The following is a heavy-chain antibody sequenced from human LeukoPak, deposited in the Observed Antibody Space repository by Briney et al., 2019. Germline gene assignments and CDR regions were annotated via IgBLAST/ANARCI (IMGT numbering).Heavy chain of an antibody. J-gene: IGHJ5*02. CDR2: IYYTERT. D-gene: IGHD3-10*01. Sequence: SEALSLTCTVSGGSLSSYWWTWIRQPPGKGLEWIGYIYYTERTSYNPSLKGRLSISLDTSRNQSSLKLNSVTAADTAVYYCARSGGPVLQDLWGQGTLVTVSS. CDR3: ARSGGPVLQDL. V-gene: IGHV4-59*01. CDR1: GGSLSSYW.